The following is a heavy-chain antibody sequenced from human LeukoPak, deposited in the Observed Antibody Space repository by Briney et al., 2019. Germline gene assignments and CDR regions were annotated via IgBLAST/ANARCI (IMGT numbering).Heavy chain of an antibody. CDR1: GFTVSSYG. CDR3: VRDPSSDRFQYFDY. Sequence: GGSLRLSCAASGFTVSSYGMNWVRQAPGKGLEWVSCISTYYRDIYYADSVKGRFTVSRDNAKNSMFLQMNSLTAEDTAVYFCVRDPSSDRFQYFDYWGQGALVTVSS. V-gene: IGHV3-21*06. J-gene: IGHJ4*02. D-gene: IGHD6-19*01. CDR2: ISTYYRDI.